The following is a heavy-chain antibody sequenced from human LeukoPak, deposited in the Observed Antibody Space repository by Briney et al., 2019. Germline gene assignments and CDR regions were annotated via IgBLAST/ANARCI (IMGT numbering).Heavy chain of an antibody. V-gene: IGHV4-59*08. CDR2: IYYSGST. CDR1: GGSISSYY. Sequence: SETLSLTCTVSGGSISSYYWSWIRQPPGKGLEWIGYIYYSGSTNYNPSLKSQVTISVDTSKNQFSLKLSSVTAADTAVYYCARHREGYDFWSGYYYYGMDVWGQGTTVTVSS. J-gene: IGHJ6*02. D-gene: IGHD3-3*01. CDR3: ARHREGYDFWSGYYYYGMDV.